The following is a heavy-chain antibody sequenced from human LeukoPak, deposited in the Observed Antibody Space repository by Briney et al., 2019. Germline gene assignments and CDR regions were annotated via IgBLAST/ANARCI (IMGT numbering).Heavy chain of an antibody. D-gene: IGHD6-19*01. CDR3: ARDPMALAGLDY. Sequence: PGGSPGLLCAASGFPFRSHWMHWVRQAPGKGLVWVSHIRGDGFITSYADSVKGRFTNSRDNAKHTLYLQMNSLRAADTAVYFCARDPMALAGLDYWGQGTLLTVPS. V-gene: IGHV3-74*01. CDR2: IRGDGFIT. CDR1: GFPFRSHW. J-gene: IGHJ4*02.